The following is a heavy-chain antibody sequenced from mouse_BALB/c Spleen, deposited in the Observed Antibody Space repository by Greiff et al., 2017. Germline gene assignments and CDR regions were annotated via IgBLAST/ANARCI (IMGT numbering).Heavy chain of an antibody. CDR2: ISYSGST. V-gene: IGHV3-8*02. D-gene: IGHD1-1*01. Sequence: DVQLQESGPSLVKPSQTLSLTCSVTGDSITSGYWNWIRKFPGNKLEYMGYISYSGSTYYNPSLKSRISITRDTSKNQYYLQLNSVTTEDTATYYCARWGYGSSYEGFAYWGQGTLVTVSA. CDR3: ARWGYGSSYEGFAY. J-gene: IGHJ3*01. CDR1: GDSITSGY.